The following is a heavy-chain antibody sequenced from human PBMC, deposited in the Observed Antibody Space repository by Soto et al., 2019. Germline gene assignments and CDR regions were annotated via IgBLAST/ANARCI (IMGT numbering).Heavy chain of an antibody. V-gene: IGHV3-30-3*01. CDR2: ISDDGSNK. CDR1: GFTFNRFA. CDR3: ARVGNYYASRGWCDS. J-gene: IGHJ4*02. Sequence: QVQLVESGGGVVQPGRSLRLSCAASGFTFNRFAMYWVRQAPGKGLEWVASISDDGSNKDHADNVKGRFILSRDNSKNTGYLQMNSLRVEDTAIYYCARVGNYYASRGWCDSWGQRNLVTVSS. D-gene: IGHD3-22*01.